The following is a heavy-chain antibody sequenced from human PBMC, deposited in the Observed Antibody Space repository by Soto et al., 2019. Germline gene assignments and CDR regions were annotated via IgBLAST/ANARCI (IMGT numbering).Heavy chain of an antibody. V-gene: IGHV4-59*01. Sequence: SETLSLTCTVSGGSISSYYWSWIRQPPGKGLEWIGYMYYSGSTTYNPSLKSRVTMSVDTSKNQFSLKLRSVTAADTAVYYCARSQTADNWFDPWGQGTLVTVSS. CDR3: ARSQTADNWFDP. J-gene: IGHJ5*02. CDR2: MYYSGST. D-gene: IGHD2-21*02. CDR1: GGSISSYY.